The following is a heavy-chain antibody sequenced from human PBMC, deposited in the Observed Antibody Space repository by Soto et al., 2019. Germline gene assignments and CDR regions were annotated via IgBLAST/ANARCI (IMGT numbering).Heavy chain of an antibody. CDR3: ANGGFWSFDFDY. V-gene: IGHV3-30*18. J-gene: IGHJ4*02. Sequence: QVQLVESGGGVVQPGRSLRLSCAASGFTFSTYGMHWVRQAPGKGLEWVAVISYDGSNKYYGDSVKGRFTISRDNSKNTVYVQMNSLRAEDTAVYYCANGGFWSFDFDYWGQGTLVTVSS. D-gene: IGHD3-3*01. CDR2: ISYDGSNK. CDR1: GFTFSTYG.